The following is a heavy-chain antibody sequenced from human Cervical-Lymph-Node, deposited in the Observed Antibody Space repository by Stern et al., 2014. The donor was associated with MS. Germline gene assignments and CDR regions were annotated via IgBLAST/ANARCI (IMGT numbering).Heavy chain of an antibody. CDR3: ARGDYYDSSAAMEFFDY. CDR2: ISYDGSNK. D-gene: IGHD3-22*01. J-gene: IGHJ4*02. CDR1: GFTFSSYA. Sequence: VQLVESGGGVVQPGRSLRLSCAASGFTFSSYAMHWVRQAPGKGLEWVAVISYDGSNKYYADSVNGRFTISRDNSKNTLYLQMNSLRAEDTAVYYCARGDYYDSSAAMEFFDYWGQGTLVTVSS. V-gene: IGHV3-30*01.